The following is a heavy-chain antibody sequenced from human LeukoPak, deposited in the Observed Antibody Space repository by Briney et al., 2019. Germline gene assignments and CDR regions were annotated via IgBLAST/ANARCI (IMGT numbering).Heavy chain of an antibody. CDR2: IYHSGST. D-gene: IGHD3-10*01. CDR1: GYSISSGYY. CDR3: ARHVGRTMVRGVITDP. Sequence: ASETLSLTCAVSGYSISSGYYWGWIRQPPGKGLEWIGSIYHSGSTYYNPSLKSRVTISVDTSKNQFSLKLSSVTAADTAVYYCARHVGRTMVRGVITDPWGQGTLVTVSS. J-gene: IGHJ5*02. V-gene: IGHV4-38-2*01.